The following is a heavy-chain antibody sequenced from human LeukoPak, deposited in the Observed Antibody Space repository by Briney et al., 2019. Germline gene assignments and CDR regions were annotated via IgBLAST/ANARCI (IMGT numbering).Heavy chain of an antibody. D-gene: IGHD5-12*01. V-gene: IGHV1-2*02. CDR1: GYTFTGYY. Sequence: ASGTVSCKASGYTFTGYYMHWVRQAPGHLLEWMGWINPNSGGTNNGQKFQGRVTMTRDTSISTAYMDLSRLRSDDTAVYYCARQGGYSGYDLLDYWGQGTLVTVSS. CDR2: INPNSGGT. J-gene: IGHJ4*02. CDR3: ARQGGYSGYDLLDY.